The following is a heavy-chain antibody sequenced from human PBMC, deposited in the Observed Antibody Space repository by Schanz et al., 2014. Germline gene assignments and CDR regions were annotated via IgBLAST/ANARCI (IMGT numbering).Heavy chain of an antibody. CDR2: INSVGSNT. Sequence: EVQLLESGGGLVQPGGSLRLSCAASGFTFSSHWMHWVHQDPGKGLVWVARINSVGSNTDYANSVKGRFGISRDNSENTLYLQMSSLRVEDTAVYYCAKDPRGDKNDRAYYFDYWGQGTLVSVSS. CDR1: GFTFSSHW. J-gene: IGHJ4*02. D-gene: IGHD3-10*01. V-gene: IGHV3-74*01. CDR3: AKDPRGDKNDRAYYFDY.